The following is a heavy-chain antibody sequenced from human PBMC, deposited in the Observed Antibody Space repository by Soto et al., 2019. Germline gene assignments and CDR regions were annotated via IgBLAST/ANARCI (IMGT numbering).Heavy chain of an antibody. CDR2: ISGSGGST. CDR1: GFTFSSYA. D-gene: IGHD6-6*01. Sequence: GGSLRLSCAASGFTFSSYAMSWVRQAPGKGLEWVSAISGSGGSTYYADSVKGRFTISRDNSKNTLYLQMSSLRAEDTAVYYCAKDLRVAARRSYSFDCCGQGTLVTVSS. J-gene: IGHJ4*02. V-gene: IGHV3-23*01. CDR3: AKDLRVAARRSYSFDC.